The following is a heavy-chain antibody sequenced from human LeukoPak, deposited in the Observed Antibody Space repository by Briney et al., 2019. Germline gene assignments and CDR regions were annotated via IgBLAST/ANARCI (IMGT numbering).Heavy chain of an antibody. V-gene: IGHV4-31*03. Sequence: SQTLSLTCTVSGGSISSGGYYWSWIRQHPGKGLEWIGYIYYSGSTYYNPSLKSRVTISVDTSKNQFSLKLSSVTAADTAVCYCARSMVRGVIIRAGFDPWGQGTLVTVSS. CDR3: ARSMVRGVIIRAGFDP. D-gene: IGHD3-10*01. CDR1: GGSISSGGYY. CDR2: IYYSGST. J-gene: IGHJ5*02.